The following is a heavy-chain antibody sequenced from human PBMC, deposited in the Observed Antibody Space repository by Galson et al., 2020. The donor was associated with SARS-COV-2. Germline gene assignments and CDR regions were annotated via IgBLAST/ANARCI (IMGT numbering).Heavy chain of an antibody. J-gene: IGHJ6*02. CDR3: VRGRGKSSGWGNYYYYGMDV. Sequence: SETLSLTCAVYGGSFSGYSWTWIRQAPGKGLEWIGEITHTGSTDHNPSLESRVIISVDTSKNQFSLRLRSVTAADTAVYYCVRGRGKSSGWGNYYYYGMDVWGQGTTVTVSS. CDR1: GGSFSGYS. D-gene: IGHD6-25*01. CDR2: ITHTGST. V-gene: IGHV4-34*01.